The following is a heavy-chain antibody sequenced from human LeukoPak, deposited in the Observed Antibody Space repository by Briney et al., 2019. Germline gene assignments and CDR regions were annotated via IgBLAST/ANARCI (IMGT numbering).Heavy chain of an antibody. Sequence: SETLSLTCAVYGGSFSGYYWSWIRQPPGKGLEWIGEINHSGSTNYNPSLKSRVTISVDTSKNQFSLKLSSVTAADTAVYYCARDTLRFDYWGQGTLVTVSS. CDR1: GGSFSGYY. CDR3: ARDTLRFDY. D-gene: IGHD2-2*02. CDR2: INHSGST. J-gene: IGHJ4*02. V-gene: IGHV4-34*01.